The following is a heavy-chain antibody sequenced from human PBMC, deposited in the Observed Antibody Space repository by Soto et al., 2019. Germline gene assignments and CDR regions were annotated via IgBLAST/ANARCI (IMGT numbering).Heavy chain of an antibody. J-gene: IGHJ4*02. Sequence: QITLKESGPTLVKPTQTLTLTCSFSGFSLTSRGVGVGWIRQPPRKALEWLALIYWNDDKVYNPSLKSRLTITKDTSKNQVVLTMTDMDPVDTATYFCAHRQVAVLAQAFDYWGQGTLVTVSS. V-gene: IGHV2-5*01. CDR3: AHRQVAVLAQAFDY. CDR1: GFSLTSRGVG. CDR2: IYWNDDK. D-gene: IGHD2-21*01.